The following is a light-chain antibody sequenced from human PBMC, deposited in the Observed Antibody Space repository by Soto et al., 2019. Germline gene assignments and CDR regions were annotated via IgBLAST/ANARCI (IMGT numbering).Light chain of an antibody. CDR1: QSISSW. CDR2: KAS. V-gene: IGKV1-5*03. CDR3: QQYNSYPWT. Sequence: DIQMTQSPSTLSASVGDRVTITCRASQSISSWLAWYQQKPGKAPNLLIHKASSLESGVPSRFSGGGSGTEFTLNISSLQPDDFAAYYCQQYNSYPWTFGQGTKVEIK. J-gene: IGKJ1*01.